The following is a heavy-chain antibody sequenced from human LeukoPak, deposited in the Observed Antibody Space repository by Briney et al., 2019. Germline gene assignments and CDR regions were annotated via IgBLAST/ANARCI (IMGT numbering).Heavy chain of an antibody. Sequence: GGSLRLSCAASGLIVSSNYMSWVRQAPGKGLEWVSVIYSGGSIYYADSVKGRFTISRDNSKNTLYLQMNSLRVEDTAVYYCAKGGGATVPFDNWGQGTLVTVSS. V-gene: IGHV3-53*01. J-gene: IGHJ4*02. D-gene: IGHD4-11*01. CDR1: GLIVSSNY. CDR3: AKGGGATVPFDN. CDR2: IYSGGSI.